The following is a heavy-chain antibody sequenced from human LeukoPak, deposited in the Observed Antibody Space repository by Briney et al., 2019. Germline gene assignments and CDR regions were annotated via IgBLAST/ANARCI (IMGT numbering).Heavy chain of an antibody. CDR3: ARDGTFGSGSYSLPFDY. D-gene: IGHD3-10*01. V-gene: IGHV3-30*04. Sequence: PGGSLRLSCAASGFTFTNYAMHWVRQAPGKGLEWAAVISYDGSDKYHADSVKGRFTISRDNSKNTLYLQMNSLRAEDTAVYYCARDGTFGSGSYSLPFDYWGQGTLVTVSS. CDR2: ISYDGSDK. J-gene: IGHJ4*02. CDR1: GFTFTNYA.